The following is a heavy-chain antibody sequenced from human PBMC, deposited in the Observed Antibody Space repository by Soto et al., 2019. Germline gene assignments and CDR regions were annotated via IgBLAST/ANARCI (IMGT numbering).Heavy chain of an antibody. Sequence: GGSLRLSCAASGFTFSSYAMHWVRQAPGKGLEWVAVISYDGSNKYYADSVKGRFTISRANSKNTLYLQMNSLRAEDTAVYYCAREWITMVRGVTQVLGAFDIWGQGTMVTVSS. J-gene: IGHJ3*02. D-gene: IGHD3-10*01. CDR2: ISYDGSNK. CDR3: AREWITMVRGVTQVLGAFDI. CDR1: GFTFSSYA. V-gene: IGHV3-30-3*01.